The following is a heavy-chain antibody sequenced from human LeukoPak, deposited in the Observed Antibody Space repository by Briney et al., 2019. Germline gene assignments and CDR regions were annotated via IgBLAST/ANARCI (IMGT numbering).Heavy chain of an antibody. CDR2: IYYSGST. CDR1: GVSISSTY. Sequence: SATLSLTCTVSGVSISSTYCNWIRQPPGKGLEWIGYIYYSGSTDYNPPLQSRVTMSIDTSRYQFSLNLSSVTAADTEVYYCAIYDVSGYKYNYIAHWGQGTLVTVSS. J-gene: IGHJ4*02. CDR3: AIYDVSGYKYNYIAH. V-gene: IGHV4-59*01. D-gene: IGHD3-22*01.